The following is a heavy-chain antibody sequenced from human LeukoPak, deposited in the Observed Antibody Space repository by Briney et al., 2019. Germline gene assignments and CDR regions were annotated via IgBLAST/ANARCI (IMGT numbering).Heavy chain of an antibody. V-gene: IGHV3-21*04. CDR2: ISSSSSYI. CDR3: AKDRQGNYEYYFDY. J-gene: IGHJ4*02. D-gene: IGHD1-7*01. CDR1: GFTFSSYS. Sequence: PGGSLRLSCAASGFTFSSYSMDWVRQAPGKGLEWVSSISSSSSYIYYADSVKGRFTISRDNAKDSLYLQMNSLRAEDTAVYYCAKDRQGNYEYYFDYWGQGTLVTVSS.